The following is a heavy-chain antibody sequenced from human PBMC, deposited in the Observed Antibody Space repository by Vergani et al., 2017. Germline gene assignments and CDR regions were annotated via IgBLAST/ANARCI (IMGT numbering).Heavy chain of an antibody. J-gene: IGHJ4*02. CDR3: TSYTRDGYNVAY. D-gene: IGHD5-24*01. CDR2: IRSKANSYAT. V-gene: IGHV3-73*01. Sequence: ELQLVESGGGLVQPGGSLRLSCAASGSTVSGNYMTWVRQASGKGLEWVGRIRSKANSYATAYAASVKGRFTISRDDSKNTAYLQMNSLKTEDTAVYYCTSYTRDGYNVAYWGQGTLVTVSS. CDR1: GSTVSGNY.